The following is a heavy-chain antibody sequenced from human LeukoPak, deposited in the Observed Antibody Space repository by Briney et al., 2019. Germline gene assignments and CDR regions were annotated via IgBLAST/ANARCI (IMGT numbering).Heavy chain of an antibody. CDR1: GGSISSYY. CDR3: ATNQGLSRRNPYYYYMDV. Sequence: SETLSLTCTVSGGSISSYYWSWIRQPPGKGLEWIGYIYYSGSTNYNPSLKSRVTISVDTSKNQFSLKLSSVTAADTAVYYCATNQGLSRRNPYYYYMDVWGKGTTVTVSS. V-gene: IGHV4-59*01. CDR2: IYYSGST. D-gene: IGHD1-14*01. J-gene: IGHJ6*03.